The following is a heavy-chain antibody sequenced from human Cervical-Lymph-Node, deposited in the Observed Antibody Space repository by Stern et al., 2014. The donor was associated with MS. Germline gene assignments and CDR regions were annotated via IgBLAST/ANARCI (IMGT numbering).Heavy chain of an antibody. CDR1: GFTFSRYA. CDR3: ARGPSQSYSRLYNWFDP. V-gene: IGHV3-30*04. CDR2: ISYVGDNK. J-gene: IGHJ5*02. Sequence: QVQLVQSGGGVVQPGRSLRLSCEASGFTFSRYAMHWVRQAPGKGLEWVAVISYVGDNKYYADSVKGRFTISRDNSKNTLYLQMNSLRAEDTALYYCARGPSQSYSRLYNWFDPWGQGTLVTVSS. D-gene: IGHD6-13*01.